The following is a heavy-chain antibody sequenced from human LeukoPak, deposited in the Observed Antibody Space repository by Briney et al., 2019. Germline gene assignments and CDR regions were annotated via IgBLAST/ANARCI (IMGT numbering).Heavy chain of an antibody. CDR1: GFTFSSYA. CDR2: ISGSGGST. Sequence: GGSLRLSCAASGFTFSSYAMSWVRQAPGKGLEWVSAISGSGGSTYYTDSVKGRFTISRDNSKNTLYLQMNSLRAEDTAVYYCANYGGDKQTDTAMEARGQGTLVTVSS. V-gene: IGHV3-23*01. D-gene: IGHD5-18*01. J-gene: IGHJ4*02. CDR3: ANYGGDKQTDTAMEA.